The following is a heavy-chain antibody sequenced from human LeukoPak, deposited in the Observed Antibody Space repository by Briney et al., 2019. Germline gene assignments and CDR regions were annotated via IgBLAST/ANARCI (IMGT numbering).Heavy chain of an antibody. Sequence: SETLPLTCTVSGGSIGSGDYYWSWIRQPPGKGLEWIGYIYYNGNTYYIPSLSSRLTISIDTSKSQFSLRLSSVTAVDTAVYYCAGLLMVRGVKVAMDVWGQGTTVTVSS. D-gene: IGHD3-10*01. CDR3: AGLLMVRGVKVAMDV. V-gene: IGHV4-30-4*01. CDR2: IYYNGNT. CDR1: GGSIGSGDYY. J-gene: IGHJ6*02.